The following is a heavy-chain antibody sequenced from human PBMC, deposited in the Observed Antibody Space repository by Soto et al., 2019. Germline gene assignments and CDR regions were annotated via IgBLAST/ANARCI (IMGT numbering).Heavy chain of an antibody. V-gene: IGHV3-23*01. CDR3: AKARCSTTNCYVPDY. CDR2: ISGSGASP. J-gene: IGHJ4*02. D-gene: IGHD2-2*01. Sequence: GGSLRLSCAASGFTFSTYTMSWVRRAPGKGLEWVSAISGSGASPSCADSVQGRFTISRDNPKRTLYLQMNNLRAEDTAVYYCAKARCSTTNCYVPDYWGQGTLVTVSS. CDR1: GFTFSTYT.